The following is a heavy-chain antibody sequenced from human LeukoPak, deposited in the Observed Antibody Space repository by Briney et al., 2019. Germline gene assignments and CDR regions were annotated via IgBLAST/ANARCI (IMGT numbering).Heavy chain of an antibody. V-gene: IGHV4-34*01. CDR3: AKKPGIAAAGNTNWLDP. Sequence: SETLSLTCAVYGGSFSGYYWSWIRQPPGKGLEWIGEINHSGCTNYNPSLKSRVTISVDTSKNQFSLKLSSVTAADTAVYYCAKKPGIAAAGNTNWLDPWVQGTLVTVSS. J-gene: IGHJ5*02. D-gene: IGHD6-13*01. CDR2: INHSGCT. CDR1: GGSFSGYY.